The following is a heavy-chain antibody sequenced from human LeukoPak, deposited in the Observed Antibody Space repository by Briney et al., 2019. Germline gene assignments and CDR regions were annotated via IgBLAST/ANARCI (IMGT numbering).Heavy chain of an antibody. Sequence: MSGGSLRLSCAASGFTFSSYSMNWVRQAPGKGLEWVSSISSSSSYIYYADSVKGRFTISRDNAKNSLYLQMNSLRAEDTAVYYCARDQYVGSSPTIDYWGQGTLVTVS. V-gene: IGHV3-21*01. CDR1: GFTFSSYS. D-gene: IGHD6-13*01. CDR2: ISSSSSYI. J-gene: IGHJ4*02. CDR3: ARDQYVGSSPTIDY.